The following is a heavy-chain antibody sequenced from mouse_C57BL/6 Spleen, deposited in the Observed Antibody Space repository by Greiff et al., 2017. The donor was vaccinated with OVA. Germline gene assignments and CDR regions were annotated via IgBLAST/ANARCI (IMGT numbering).Heavy chain of an antibody. Sequence: QVQLQQSGAELVRPGASVTLSCKASGYPFTDYEMHWVKQTPVHGLEWIGAIDPETGGPAYNQKFKGKAILTADKSSSTAYMELRSLTSEDSAVYYCTRVPSNDYAMDYWGQGTSVTVSS. D-gene: IGHD2-10*02. V-gene: IGHV1-15*01. J-gene: IGHJ4*01. CDR1: GYPFTDYE. CDR3: TRVPSNDYAMDY. CDR2: IDPETGGP.